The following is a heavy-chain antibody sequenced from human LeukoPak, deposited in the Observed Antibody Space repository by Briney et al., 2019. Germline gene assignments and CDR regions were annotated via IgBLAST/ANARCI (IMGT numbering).Heavy chain of an antibody. V-gene: IGHV4-31*03. CDR2: IYYSGST. CDR1: GGSISSGGYY. Sequence: SETLSLTCTVSGGSISSGGYYWSWIRQHPAKGLEWIGYIYYSGSTYYNPSLKSRVTISVDTSKNQFSLKLSSVTAADTAVYYCARVGYCSSTSSPGALDIWGQGTMVTVSS. D-gene: IGHD2-2*01. J-gene: IGHJ3*02. CDR3: ARVGYCSSTSSPGALDI.